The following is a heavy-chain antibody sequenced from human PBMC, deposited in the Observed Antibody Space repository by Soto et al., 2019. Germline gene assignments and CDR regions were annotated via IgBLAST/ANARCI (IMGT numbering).Heavy chain of an antibody. J-gene: IGHJ5*02. CDR3: ARGIATGQLDP. CDR1: GYRFTSYY. D-gene: IGHD2-15*01. CDR2: INPSGGST. Sequence: GASGKVACKACGYRFTSYYRHWVRQAPGQGLEWMGIINPSGGSTSYEQKFQGRVTMTRETSPSTAYMDLSSLRSEDTDVYYCARGIATGQLDPWGQGILVAVYS. V-gene: IGHV1-46*01.